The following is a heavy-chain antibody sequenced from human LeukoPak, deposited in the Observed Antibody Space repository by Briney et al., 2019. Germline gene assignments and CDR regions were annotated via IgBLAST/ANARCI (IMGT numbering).Heavy chain of an antibody. J-gene: IGHJ4*02. CDR1: GGSFSGYY. CDR3: ARRSTGIAAAGTRY. V-gene: IGHV4-34*01. CDR2: INHSGGT. D-gene: IGHD6-13*01. Sequence: PSETLSLTCAVYGGSFSGYYWSWIRQPPGKGLEWIGEINHSGGTNYNPSLKSRVTISVDTSKNQFSLKLSSVTAADTAVYYCARRSTGIAAAGTRYWGQGTLVTVSS.